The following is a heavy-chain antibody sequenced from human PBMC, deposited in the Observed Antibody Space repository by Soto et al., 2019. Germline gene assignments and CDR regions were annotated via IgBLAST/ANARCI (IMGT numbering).Heavy chain of an antibody. CDR3: ARLRTLGGTFVDNAFDI. Sequence: SGPTLVNPTQTLTLTCTFSGFSLSTSGMCVSWIRQPPGKALEWLALIDWDDDKYYSTSLKTRLTISKDTSKNQVVLTMTNMDPVDTATYYCARLRTLGGTFVDNAFDIWGQGTMVTVSS. V-gene: IGHV2-70*01. D-gene: IGHD1-26*01. CDR2: IDWDDDK. CDR1: GFSLSTSGMC. J-gene: IGHJ3*02.